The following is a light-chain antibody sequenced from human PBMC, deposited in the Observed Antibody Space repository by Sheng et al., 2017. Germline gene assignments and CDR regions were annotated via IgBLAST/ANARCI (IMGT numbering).Light chain of an antibody. CDR1: SSNIGTNF. CDR2: DNK. CDR3: QSHDSSVSGYVV. Sequence: QSVLTQPPSVSAAPGQKVTISCSGSSSNIGTNFVSWYQQLPRTVPKLLIYDNKNRPSGVPDRFSGSKSGTSASLAITGLQAEDEADYYCQSHDSSVSGYVVIGGGTKLTVL. J-gene: IGLJ2*01. V-gene: IGLV1-40*01.